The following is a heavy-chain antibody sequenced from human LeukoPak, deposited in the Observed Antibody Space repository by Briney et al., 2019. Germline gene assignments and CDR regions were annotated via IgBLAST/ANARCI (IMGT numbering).Heavy chain of an antibody. Sequence: GGSLRLSCAASGFTFSSFAMSWVSQAPGKGLEWVSGLSGSGGSTYYADSVKGRFTISRDNSKNTLYLQMNSLRAEDTAVYYCANLYTSSSLSYYYYGMDVWGQGTTVTVSS. D-gene: IGHD6-6*01. CDR1: GFTFSSFA. V-gene: IGHV3-23*01. J-gene: IGHJ6*02. CDR2: LSGSGGST. CDR3: ANLYTSSSLSYYYYGMDV.